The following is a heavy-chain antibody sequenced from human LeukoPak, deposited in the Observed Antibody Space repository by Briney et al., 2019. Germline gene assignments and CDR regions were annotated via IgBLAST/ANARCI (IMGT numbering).Heavy chain of an antibody. D-gene: IGHD2-15*01. CDR1: GFTFSSYG. CDR3: AKAGCSGGSCYVYLDH. V-gene: IGHV3-30*18. CDR2: ISNDGSNK. J-gene: IGHJ4*02. Sequence: PGGSLRLSCAASGFTFSSYGMHWVRQAPGKGLEWVAVISNDGSNKYYADSVKGRFTISRDNSKNTLYLQMNSLRAEDTAVYYCAKAGCSGGSCYVYLDHWGQGTLVTVSS.